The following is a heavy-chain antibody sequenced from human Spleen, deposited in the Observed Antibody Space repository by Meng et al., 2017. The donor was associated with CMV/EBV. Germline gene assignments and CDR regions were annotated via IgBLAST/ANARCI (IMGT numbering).Heavy chain of an antibody. D-gene: IGHD3-22*01. Sequence: SETLSLTCTVSGGSVSSGSYYWSWIRQPPGKGLEWIGYIYYSGSTNYNPSLKSRVTISVDTSKNQFSLNLSSLTAADTAVYYCARETYDSSGYYLDYWGQGTLVTVSS. J-gene: IGHJ4*02. CDR3: ARETYDSSGYYLDY. V-gene: IGHV4-61*01. CDR2: IYYSGST. CDR1: GGSVSSGSYY.